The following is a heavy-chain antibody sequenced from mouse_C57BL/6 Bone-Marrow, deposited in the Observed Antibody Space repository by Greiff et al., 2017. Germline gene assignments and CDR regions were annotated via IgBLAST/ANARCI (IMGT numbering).Heavy chain of an antibody. D-gene: IGHD2-1*01. CDR2: IWGGGST. V-gene: IGHV2-9*01. Sequence: VKVEESGPGLVAPSQSLSITCTVSGFSLTSYGVDWVRQPPGTGLEWLGVIWGGGSTNYNSALMSRLSISKDNSKSQVFLKMNSLQTDDTAMYYCAKHGIYYGNPGWDPWFAYWGQGTLVTVSA. CDR3: AKHGIYYGNPGWDPWFAY. CDR1: GFSLTSYG. J-gene: IGHJ3*01.